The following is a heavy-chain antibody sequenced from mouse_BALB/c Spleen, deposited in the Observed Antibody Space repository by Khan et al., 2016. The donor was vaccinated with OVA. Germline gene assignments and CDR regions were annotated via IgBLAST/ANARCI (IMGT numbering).Heavy chain of an antibody. CDR3: TRFGYLFTY. CDR1: GYTFTSYW. J-gene: IGHJ3*01. CDR2: IYPGNSDT. V-gene: IGHV1-5*01. Sequence: EVQLQQSGTVLVRPGTSVKMSCKASGYTFTSYWMHWVIQRPGQGLEWIGAIYPGNSDTSYNQKFKGRAKLTAVTSTSTAYMELSSLTNEDSAVYYCTRFGYLFTYWGQGTLVTVSA. D-gene: IGHD2-2*01.